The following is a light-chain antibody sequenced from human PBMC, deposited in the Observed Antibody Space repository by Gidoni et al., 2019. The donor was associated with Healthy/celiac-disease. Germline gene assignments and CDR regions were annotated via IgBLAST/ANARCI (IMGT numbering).Light chain of an antibody. CDR3: ETWDRNTRV. Sequence: QPVLTQSSSASASLGSSVKLTCTLSSGHNHYIIAWHPQQPAKAPRYLMKLEGSGSYTKGSGVPDRFSGSSSGADRYLTISNLQSEDEADFYCETWDRNTRVFGGGTKLTVL. CDR1: SGHNHYI. CDR2: LEGSGSY. V-gene: IGLV4-60*03. J-gene: IGLJ2*01.